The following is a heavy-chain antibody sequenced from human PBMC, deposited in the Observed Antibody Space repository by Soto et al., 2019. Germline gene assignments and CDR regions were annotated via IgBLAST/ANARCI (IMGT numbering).Heavy chain of an antibody. CDR1: GGSISSYY. J-gene: IGHJ5*02. D-gene: IGHD3-3*01. Sequence: SETLSLTCTVSGGSISSYYWSWIRQPPGKGLEWIGYIYYSGSTNYNPSLKSRVTISVDTSKNQFSLKLSSVTAADTAVYYCASSPDPLYYDFWSGYYYWFDPWGQGTLVTVSS. V-gene: IGHV4-59*01. CDR3: ASSPDPLYYDFWSGYYYWFDP. CDR2: IYYSGST.